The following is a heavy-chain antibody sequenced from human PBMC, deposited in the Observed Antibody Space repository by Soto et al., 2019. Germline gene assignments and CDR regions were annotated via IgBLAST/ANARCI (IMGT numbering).Heavy chain of an antibody. D-gene: IGHD5-12*01. V-gene: IGHV4-34*01. J-gene: IGHJ4*02. CDR3: ARPRYLRRGYSVRYYFDY. CDR2: INHSGST. CDR1: GGSFSGYY. Sequence: SETLSLTCAVYGGSFSGYYWSWIRQPPGKGLEWIGEINHSGSTNYNPSLKSRVTISVDTSKNQFSLKLSSVTAADTAVYYCARPRYLRRGYSVRYYFDYWGQGTLVTVSS.